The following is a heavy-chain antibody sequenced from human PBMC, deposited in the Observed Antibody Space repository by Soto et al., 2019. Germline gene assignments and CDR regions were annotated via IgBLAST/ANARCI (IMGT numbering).Heavy chain of an antibody. CDR3: ASGRMYYDILTGSTSYYYYGMDV. CDR1: GYSFTSYW. V-gene: IGHV5-51*01. Sequence: GESLKISCKGSGYSFTSYWIGWVRQMPGKGLEWMGIIYPGDSDTRYSPSFQGQVTISADKSISTAYLQWSSLKASDTAMYYCASGRMYYDILTGSTSYYYYGMDVWGQGTTVTVSS. D-gene: IGHD3-9*01. J-gene: IGHJ6*02. CDR2: IYPGDSDT.